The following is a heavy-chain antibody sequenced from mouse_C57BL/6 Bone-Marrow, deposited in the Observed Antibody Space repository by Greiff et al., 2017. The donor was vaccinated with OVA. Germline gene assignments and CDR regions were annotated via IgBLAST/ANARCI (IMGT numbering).Heavy chain of an antibody. CDR1: GYSFTGYY. Sequence: EVQVQQSGPELVKPGASVKISCKASGYSFTGYYMNWVKQSPEKSLEWIGEINPSTGGTTYNQKLKAKATLTVDKSSSTAYMQLKSLTSEDSAVYYCARSRRFAYWGQGTLGTVAA. CDR3: ARSRRFAY. V-gene: IGHV1-42*01. CDR2: INPSTGGT. J-gene: IGHJ3*01.